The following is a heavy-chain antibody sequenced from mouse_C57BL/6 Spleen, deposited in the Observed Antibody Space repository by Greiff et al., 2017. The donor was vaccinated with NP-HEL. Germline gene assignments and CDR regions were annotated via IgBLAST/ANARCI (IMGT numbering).Heavy chain of an antibody. CDR1: GYAFSSSW. Sequence: QVQLQQSGPELVKPGASVKISCKASGYAFSSSWMNWVKQRPGKGLEWIGRIYPGDGDTNYNGKFKGKATLTADKSSSTAYMQLSSLTSEDSAVYFCARSGIYYGNCPYAMDYWGQGTSVTVSS. CDR3: ARSGIYYGNCPYAMDY. D-gene: IGHD2-1*01. J-gene: IGHJ4*01. V-gene: IGHV1-82*01. CDR2: IYPGDGDT.